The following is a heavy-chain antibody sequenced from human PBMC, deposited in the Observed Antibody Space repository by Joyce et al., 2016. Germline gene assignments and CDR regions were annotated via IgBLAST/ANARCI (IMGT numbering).Heavy chain of an antibody. V-gene: IGHV3-21*01. CDR3: ARGGISYYYAMDV. Sequence: QLVESGGGVVKPGGSLRISCEASGFKFSSSSMSWFRQAPGKGLEWVAAISGTSYYIFHAETVRGRFTVSRDNAKKTLYLQMNSLRAEDSAVFYCARGGISYYYAMDVWGQGTTVTVSS. CDR1: GFKFSSSS. CDR2: ISGTSYYI. D-gene: IGHD1-26*01. J-gene: IGHJ6*02.